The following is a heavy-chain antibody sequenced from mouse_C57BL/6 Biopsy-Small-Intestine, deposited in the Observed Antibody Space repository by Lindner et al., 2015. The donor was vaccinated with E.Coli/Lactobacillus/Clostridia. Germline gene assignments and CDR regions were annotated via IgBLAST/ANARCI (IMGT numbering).Heavy chain of an antibody. CDR2: INPYNGDT. CDR3: ATYDGYWAWFAY. Sequence: VQLQESGPELVKPGASVKMSCKASGYSFIGYFMNWVKQSHGKSLEWIGRINPYNGDTFYNQKFKGKATLTVDKSSSTAHMELRSLTSEDSAVYYCATYDGYWAWFAYWGQGTLVTVSA. D-gene: IGHD2-3*01. CDR1: GYSFIGYF. V-gene: IGHV1-20*01. J-gene: IGHJ3*01.